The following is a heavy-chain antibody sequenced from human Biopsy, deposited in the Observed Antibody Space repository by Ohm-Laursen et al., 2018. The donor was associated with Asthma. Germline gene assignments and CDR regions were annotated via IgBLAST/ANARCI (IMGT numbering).Heavy chain of an antibody. J-gene: IGHJ4*01. CDR1: GFSFDDCA. CDR3: ARSADYYDSTDYLDL. D-gene: IGHD3-22*01. V-gene: IGHV3-9*01. Sequence: SLRLSCAASGFSFDDCAMHWVRQAPGKGLEWVSSISWNSGNIDYAVSVKGRFTISRDNAKNSLYLQMQSLRPEDTAFYYCARSADYYDSTDYLDLWGRGTLVTVSS. CDR2: ISWNSGNI.